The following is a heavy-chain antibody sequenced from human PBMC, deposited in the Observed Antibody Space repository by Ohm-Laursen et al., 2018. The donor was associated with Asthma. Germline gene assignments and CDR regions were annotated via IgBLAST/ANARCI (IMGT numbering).Heavy chain of an antibody. CDR1: GFTFSSYA. CDR3: ARDYYDILTGYPNWFGP. CDR2: ISYDGSNK. D-gene: IGHD3-9*01. J-gene: IGHJ5*02. Sequence: SLRLSCAASGFTFSSYAMHWVRQAPGKGLEWVAVISYDGSNKYYADSVKGRFTISRDNSKNTLYLQMNSLRAEDTAVYYCARDYYDILTGYPNWFGPWGQGTLVTVSS. V-gene: IGHV3-30-3*01.